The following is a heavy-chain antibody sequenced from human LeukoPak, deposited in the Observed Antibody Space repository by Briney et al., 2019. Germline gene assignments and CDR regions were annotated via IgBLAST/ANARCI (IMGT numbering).Heavy chain of an antibody. V-gene: IGHV3-23*01. Sequence: GGSLRLSCAASGFTFSSYAMTWVRQTPGKGLEWASAITGRGGNTYYTDSVKGRFTISRDNSKNTLYLQMNSLRAEDTAVYYCAKGNWYFDLWGRGTQITVSS. CDR2: ITGRGGNT. CDR1: GFTFSSYA. CDR3: AKGNWYFDL. J-gene: IGHJ2*01.